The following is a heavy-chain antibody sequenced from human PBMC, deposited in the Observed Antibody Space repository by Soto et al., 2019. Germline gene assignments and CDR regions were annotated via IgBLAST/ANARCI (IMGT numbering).Heavy chain of an antibody. CDR1: GFTFSSYA. D-gene: IGHD3-3*01. J-gene: IGHJ4*02. Sequence: PGGSLRLSCAASGFTFSSYAMSWVRQAPGKGLEWVSSINAVDEYTKYADSVKGRFTISRDNPKNTVYLQMNSLRAEDTAVYYCARGIGRGYDFWSGYYLYWGQGTLVTVSS. CDR2: INAVDEYT. CDR3: ARGIGRGYDFWSGYYLY. V-gene: IGHV3-23*01.